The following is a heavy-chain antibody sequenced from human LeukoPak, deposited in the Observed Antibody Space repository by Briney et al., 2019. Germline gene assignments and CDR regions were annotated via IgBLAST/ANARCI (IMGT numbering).Heavy chain of an antibody. CDR2: IYYSGST. Sequence: SETLSLTCTVSGGSISSSSYYWGWIRQPPGKGLEWIGSIYYSGSTYDNPSLKSRVTMSVAMSKNQFSLKLNSVTAADTAVYYCARHSSGWLSYFDYWGQGTLDTVSS. J-gene: IGHJ4*02. V-gene: IGHV4-39*01. D-gene: IGHD6-19*01. CDR1: GGSISSSSYY. CDR3: ARHSSGWLSYFDY.